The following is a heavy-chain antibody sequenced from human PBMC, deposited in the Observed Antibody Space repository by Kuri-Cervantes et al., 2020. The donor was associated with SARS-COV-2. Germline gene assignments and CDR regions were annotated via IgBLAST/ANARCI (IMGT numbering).Heavy chain of an antibody. CDR2: IWYDGSNK. J-gene: IGHJ4*02. V-gene: IGHV3-33*01. CDR1: GFPFSSYG. Sequence: SLEISCAASGFPFSSYGIHWVRQAPGKGLEWVAVIWYDGSNKYYADSVKGRFTISRDNSKNTLYLQMNSLRAEDTAVYYCARDAWYYDFWSGYHSPSGDSYYFDYWGQGTLVTVSS. CDR3: ARDAWYYDFWSGYHSPSGDSYYFDY. D-gene: IGHD3-3*01.